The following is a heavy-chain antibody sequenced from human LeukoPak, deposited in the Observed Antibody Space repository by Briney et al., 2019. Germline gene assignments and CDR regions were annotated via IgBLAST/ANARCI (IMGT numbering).Heavy chain of an antibody. CDR2: IYYSGST. V-gene: IGHV4-31*03. CDR3: ATGYCGSTSCPHNWFDP. J-gene: IGHJ5*02. Sequence: SETLSLTCTVSGGSISSGGYYWSWIRQHPGKGLEWIGHIYYSGSTYYNPSLKSRVTISVDTSKNQFSLKLSSVTAADTAVYYCATGYCGSTSCPHNWFDPWGQGTLVTVSS. CDR1: GGSISSGGYY. D-gene: IGHD2-2*01.